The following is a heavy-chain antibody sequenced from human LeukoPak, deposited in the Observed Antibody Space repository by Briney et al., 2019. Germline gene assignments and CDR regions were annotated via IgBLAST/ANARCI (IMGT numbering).Heavy chain of an antibody. CDR1: GYTFSSYG. Sequence: GASVKVSCKASGYTFSSYGISWVRQAPGQGLEWMGWISAYNGNTNYAQKLQGRVTMTTDTSTSTAYMELRSLRSDDTAVYYCARDGTRTYYYYYYMDVWGKGTTVTVSS. CDR3: ARDGTRTYYYYYYMDV. D-gene: IGHD6-6*01. CDR2: ISAYNGNT. V-gene: IGHV1-18*04. J-gene: IGHJ6*03.